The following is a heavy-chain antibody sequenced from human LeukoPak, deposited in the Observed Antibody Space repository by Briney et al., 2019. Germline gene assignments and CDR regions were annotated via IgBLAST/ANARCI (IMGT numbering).Heavy chain of an antibody. CDR1: GYTFTSYW. J-gene: IGHJ4*02. V-gene: IGHV5-51*01. Sequence: GESLKISCKGSGYTFTSYWFAWVRQMPGKGLEWMGIIHPGDSDTRYSPSFQGQVTISANKSITTAYLQWSSLKASDTAMYYCARQDGYNENDYWGQGTLVTVSS. D-gene: IGHD5-24*01. CDR3: ARQDGYNENDY. CDR2: IHPGDSDT.